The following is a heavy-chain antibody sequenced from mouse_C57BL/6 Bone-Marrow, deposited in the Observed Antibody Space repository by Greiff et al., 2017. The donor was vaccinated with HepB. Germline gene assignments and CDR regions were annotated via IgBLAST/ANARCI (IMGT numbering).Heavy chain of an antibody. D-gene: IGHD2-5*01. CDR1: GFSLSTFGMG. Sequence: QVTLKESGPGILQPSQTLSLTCSFSGFSLSTFGMGVGWIRQPSGKGLEWLAHIWWDDDKYYNPALKSRLTISKDTSKNQVFLKIAHVDTADTATYYSAAHAYYSNYGAMDYWGQGTSVTVSS. CDR3: AAHAYYSNYGAMDY. CDR2: IWWDDDK. V-gene: IGHV8-8*01. J-gene: IGHJ4*01.